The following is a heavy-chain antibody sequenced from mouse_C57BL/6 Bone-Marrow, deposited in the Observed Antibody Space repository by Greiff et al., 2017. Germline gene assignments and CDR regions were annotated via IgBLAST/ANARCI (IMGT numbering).Heavy chain of an antibody. V-gene: IGHV5-4*01. CDR1: GFTFSSYA. CDR3: ARGIYGGY. Sequence: DVHLVESGGGLVKPGGSLKLSCAASGFTFSSYAMSWVRQTPEKRLEWVATISDGGSYTYYPDNVKGRFTISRDNAKNNLYLQMSHLKSEDTAMYYCARGIYGGYWGQGTLVTVSA. J-gene: IGHJ3*02. D-gene: IGHD1-1*01. CDR2: ISDGGSYT.